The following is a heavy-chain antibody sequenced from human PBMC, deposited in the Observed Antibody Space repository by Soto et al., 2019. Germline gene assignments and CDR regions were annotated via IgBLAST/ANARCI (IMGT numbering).Heavy chain of an antibody. J-gene: IGHJ4*02. V-gene: IGHV3-74*01. Sequence: EVQLVESGGGLVQPGASLRLSCAASGFTFSNYWMHWVRQAPGKGLVWVSRIDSDGSRITYADFVKGRFTISRDNAKNTVSLHMNSLTAEDTAVYYCVRTSLVVAVATREDFWGQGTLVTVSS. CDR3: VRTSLVVAVATREDF. D-gene: IGHD2-15*01. CDR1: GFTFSNYW. CDR2: IDSDGSRI.